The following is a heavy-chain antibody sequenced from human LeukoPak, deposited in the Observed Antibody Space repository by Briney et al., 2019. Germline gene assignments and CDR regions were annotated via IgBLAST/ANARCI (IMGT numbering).Heavy chain of an antibody. CDR2: ISGNNDNP. CDR3: ARDGTSTDDY. J-gene: IGHJ4*02. D-gene: IGHD2-2*01. V-gene: IGHV1-18*01. CDR1: GYTFSNFG. Sequence: GASVKVSCKASGYTFSNFGISWVRQAPGQGLKWMGWISGNNDNPNYGQKFQGRLTVTTDSSTSTAYMELRNLRSDDTAVYYCARDGTSTDDYWGQGTLVTVSS.